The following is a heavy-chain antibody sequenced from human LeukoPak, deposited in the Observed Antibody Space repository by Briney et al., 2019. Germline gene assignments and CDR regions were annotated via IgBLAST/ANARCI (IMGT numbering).Heavy chain of an antibody. D-gene: IGHD1-14*01. J-gene: IGHJ4*02. CDR1: GFSFDDYP. CDR2: INWEGGGT. V-gene: IGHV3-43*01. Sequence: QPGGSLRLSCAASGFSFDDYPMNWVRHAPGKGLEWVSLINWEGGGTDYADSVKGRFTISRDNSNNSLYLQMNSLRAEDTALYYCAKAAGRGNQLDYWGQGTLVIVSS. CDR3: AKAAGRGNQLDY.